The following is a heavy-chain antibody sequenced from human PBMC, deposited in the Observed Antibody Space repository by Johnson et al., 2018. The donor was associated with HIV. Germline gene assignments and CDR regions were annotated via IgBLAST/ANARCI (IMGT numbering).Heavy chain of an antibody. CDR2: IGGSGTNT. V-gene: IGHV3-23*04. J-gene: IGHJ3*01. Sequence: VQLVESGGGVVRPGGSLRLSCAASGFTFSSYAMHWVRQAPGKGLEWFSSIGGSGTNTHYPDSMTGRFTISRDNSKNPLSLQLTSLRDDDTAVYYCAKTMAQGEYAFDVWGQGTLVTVSS. CDR1: GFTFSSYA. D-gene: IGHD3-10*01. CDR3: AKTMAQGEYAFDV.